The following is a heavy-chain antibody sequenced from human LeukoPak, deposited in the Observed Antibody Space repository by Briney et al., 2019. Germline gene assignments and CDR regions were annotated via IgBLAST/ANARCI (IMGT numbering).Heavy chain of an antibody. Sequence: SETLSLTCTVSGGSISSSSYYWGWIRQPPGRGLEWIGSIYYSGSTYYNPPLKSRVTISVDTSKNQFSLKLSSVTAADTAVYYCARLQYYFDYWGQGTLVTVSS. V-gene: IGHV4-39*01. CDR1: GGSISSSSYY. CDR2: IYYSGST. J-gene: IGHJ4*02. CDR3: ARLQYYFDY.